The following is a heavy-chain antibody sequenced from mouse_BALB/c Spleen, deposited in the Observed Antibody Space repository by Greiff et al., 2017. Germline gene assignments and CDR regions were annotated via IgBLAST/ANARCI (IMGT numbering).Heavy chain of an antibody. D-gene: IGHD1-1*01. V-gene: IGHV14-3*02. CDR3: AYYYGSSYGFAY. J-gene: IGHJ3*01. Sequence: LVESGAELVKPGASVKLSCTASGFNIKDTYMHWVKQRPEQGLEWIGRIDPANGNTKYDPKFQGKATITADTSSNTAYLQLSSLTSEDTAVYYCAYYYGSSYGFAYWGQGTLVTVSA. CDR1: GFNIKDTY. CDR2: IDPANGNT.